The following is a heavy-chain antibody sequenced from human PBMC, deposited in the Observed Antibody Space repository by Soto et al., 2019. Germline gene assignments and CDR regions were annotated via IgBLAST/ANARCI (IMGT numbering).Heavy chain of an antibody. Sequence: EVQLLESGGGLVQPGGSLRLSCAASGFTFSSYVMTWVRQAPGKGPEWVSTISVNGDGTYYADSVRGRFTISRDNSRNTLYLRLDSLRVGDTALYYCAKLPWLVDVPGTEYWGQGTLVTVSS. J-gene: IGHJ4*02. V-gene: IGHV3-23*01. D-gene: IGHD2-15*01. CDR1: GFTFSSYV. CDR2: ISVNGDGT. CDR3: AKLPWLVDVPGTEY.